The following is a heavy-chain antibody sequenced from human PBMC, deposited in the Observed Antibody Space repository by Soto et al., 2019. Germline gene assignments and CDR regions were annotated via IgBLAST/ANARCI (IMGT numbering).Heavy chain of an antibody. Sequence: QLQLQESGPGLVKPSETLSLTCTVYGGSINTDAHYWGWIRQHPGKGLEWISSINYNGRTYYKPHLKSRVTVSLDTSRNQFSRTLISVTATDTAIYYCERHLGNDGDWAFDYWGQGTLVTVSS. D-gene: IGHD2-21*01. J-gene: IGHJ4*02. CDR2: INYNGRT. V-gene: IGHV4-39*01. CDR3: ERHLGNDGDWAFDY. CDR1: GGSINTDAHY.